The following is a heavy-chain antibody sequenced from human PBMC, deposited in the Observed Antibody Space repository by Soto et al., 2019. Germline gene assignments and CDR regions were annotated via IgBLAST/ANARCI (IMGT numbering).Heavy chain of an antibody. CDR3: VRTSLVVAATTREDY. CDR1: GFTFSSYW. Sequence: EVQLVESGGGLVQPGGSLRLSCAASGFTFSSYWMHWVRQAPGKGLVWVSRINSDGSSTSYADSVKGQFTISRDNAKNTMYLQMNSLRAEDTAVYYCVRTSLVVAATTREDYCGQGTLVTVSS. J-gene: IGHJ4*02. V-gene: IGHV3-74*01. D-gene: IGHD2-15*01. CDR2: INSDGSST.